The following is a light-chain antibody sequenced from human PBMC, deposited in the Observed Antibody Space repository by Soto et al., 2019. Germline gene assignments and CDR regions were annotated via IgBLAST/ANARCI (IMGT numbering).Light chain of an antibody. Sequence: EIVLTQSPGTLSLSPGERATLSCRASQSVTSSYLAWYQQKPGQAPRLLIYGASSRATGIPDKFSGSGSGTDFTLTISRLEPEVFAVYYCQQYGSSPLTFGGGTKVEIK. CDR1: QSVTSSY. V-gene: IGKV3-20*01. CDR2: GAS. J-gene: IGKJ4*01. CDR3: QQYGSSPLT.